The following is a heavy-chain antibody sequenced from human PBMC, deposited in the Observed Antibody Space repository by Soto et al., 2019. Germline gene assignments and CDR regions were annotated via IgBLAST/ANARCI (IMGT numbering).Heavy chain of an antibody. Sequence: QVQLVESGGGVVQPGSSLRLSCATSGFTFSNHAMHWVRQAPGKGLEWVAQIWYDGSIKNYADSMKGRFTISRDSPKNTLFLQMNGLRVEDMAVYYCARVGQHLAPSAFDIWGQGTLVTVSS. D-gene: IGHD6-13*01. J-gene: IGHJ3*02. V-gene: IGHV3-33*01. CDR1: GFTFSNHA. CDR3: ARVGQHLAPSAFDI. CDR2: IWYDGSIK.